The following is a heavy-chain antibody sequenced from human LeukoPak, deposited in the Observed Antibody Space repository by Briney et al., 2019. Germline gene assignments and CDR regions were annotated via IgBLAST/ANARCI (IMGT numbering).Heavy chain of an antibody. CDR2: ISSSSSYI. D-gene: IGHD6-19*01. CDR1: GFTFSSYS. Sequence: KTGGSLRLSCAASGFTFSSYSMNWVRQAPGRGLEWVSSISSSSSYIYYADSVKGRFTISRDNAKNSLYLQMNSLRAEDTAVYYCASISSGWYWDYWGQGTLVTVSS. V-gene: IGHV3-21*01. J-gene: IGHJ4*02. CDR3: ASISSGWYWDY.